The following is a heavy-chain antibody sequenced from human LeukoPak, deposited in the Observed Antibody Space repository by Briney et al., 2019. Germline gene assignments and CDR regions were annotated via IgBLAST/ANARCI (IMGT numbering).Heavy chain of an antibody. CDR3: ARARPSDYYDCFDY. CDR2: IYISGST. J-gene: IGHJ4*02. CDR1: GGSISGYY. Sequence: SETLSLTRTVSGGSISGYYWSWIRQPAGKGLEWIGRIYISGSTNYNSSLKSRVTMSIDASKNQFSLKLTSVTAADTAVYYCARARPSDYYDCFDYWGQGTLVTVSS. D-gene: IGHD3-9*01. V-gene: IGHV4-4*07.